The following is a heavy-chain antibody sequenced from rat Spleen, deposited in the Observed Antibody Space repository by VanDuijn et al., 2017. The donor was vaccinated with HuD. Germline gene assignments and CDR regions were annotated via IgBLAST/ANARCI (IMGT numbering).Heavy chain of an antibody. CDR2: ISTGGVKT. D-gene: IGHD1-10*01. CDR1: GFTFSNYY. Sequence: EVQLVESGGALVQPGRSLKVSCAASGFTFSNYYMAWVRQAPTKGLEWVASISTGGVKTYYRDSVKGRFTISRDDAKSTLYLQVDSLRSEDTATYYCARQVTALDCWGQGVMVTVSS. V-gene: IGHV5-25*01. J-gene: IGHJ2*01. CDR3: ARQVTALDC.